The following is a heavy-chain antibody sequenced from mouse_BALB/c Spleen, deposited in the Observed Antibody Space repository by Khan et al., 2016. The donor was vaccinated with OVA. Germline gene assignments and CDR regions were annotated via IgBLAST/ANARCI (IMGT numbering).Heavy chain of an antibody. J-gene: IGHJ4*01. V-gene: IGHV2-6-4*01. Sequence: QVQLKQSGPGLVAPSQSLSITCTVSGFSLSRYNIHWVRQPPGKGLEWLGMIWGGGGTDYNSTLKIRLSISKDNSKSQVFLKMKSLQTDDTAMYYCASAYDRYDGYYAIDYWGQGTSVTVSS. CDR2: IWGGGGT. D-gene: IGHD2-14*01. CDR1: GFSLSRYN. CDR3: ASAYDRYDGYYAIDY.